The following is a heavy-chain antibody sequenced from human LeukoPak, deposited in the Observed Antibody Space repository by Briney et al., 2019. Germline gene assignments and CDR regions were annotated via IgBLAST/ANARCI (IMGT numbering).Heavy chain of an antibody. CDR1: GGSIISSDYH. V-gene: IGHV3-23*01. D-gene: IGHD6-19*01. CDR2: ISGSGGST. Sequence: PSETLSLTCTVSGGSIISSDYHWGWVRQPPGKGLEWVSAISGSGGSTYYADSVKGRFTISRDNSKNTLYLQMNSLRAEDTAVYYCAKGRYSSGGISRGFDYWGQGTLVTVSS. CDR3: AKGRYSSGGISRGFDY. J-gene: IGHJ4*02.